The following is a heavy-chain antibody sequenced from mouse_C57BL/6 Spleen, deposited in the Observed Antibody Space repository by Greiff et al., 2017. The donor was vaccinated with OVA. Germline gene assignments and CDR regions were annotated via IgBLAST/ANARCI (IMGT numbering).Heavy chain of an antibody. CDR1: GYAFTNYL. D-gene: IGHD2-3*01. CDR2: INPGSGGT. V-gene: IGHV1-54*01. Sequence: QVQLQQSGAELVRPGTSVKVSCKASGYAFTNYLIEWVKQRPGQGLEWIGVINPGSGGTNYNEKFKGKATLTADKSSSTAYMQLSSLTSEDSAVYFCARLGDGYYLDYWGQGTTLTVSS. J-gene: IGHJ2*01. CDR3: ARLGDGYYLDY.